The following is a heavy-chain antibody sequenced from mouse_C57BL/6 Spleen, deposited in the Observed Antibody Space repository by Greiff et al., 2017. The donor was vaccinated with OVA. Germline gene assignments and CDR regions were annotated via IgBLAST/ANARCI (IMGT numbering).Heavy chain of an antibody. V-gene: IGHV5-17*01. J-gene: IGHJ3*01. D-gene: IGHD1-1*01. CDR1: GFTFSDYG. Sequence: DVHLVESGGGLVKPGGSLKLSCAASGFTFSDYGMHWVRQAPEKGLEWVAYISSGSSTIYYADTVKGRFTISRDNAKTTLFLQMTSLRSEDTAMYYCAREGYYYGSSPFAYWGQGTLVTVSA. CDR2: ISSGSSTI. CDR3: AREGYYYGSSPFAY.